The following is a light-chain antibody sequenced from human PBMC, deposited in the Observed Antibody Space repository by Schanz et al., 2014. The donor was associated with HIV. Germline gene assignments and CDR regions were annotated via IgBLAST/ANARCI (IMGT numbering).Light chain of an antibody. CDR3: QQCVTYPYT. J-gene: IGKJ2*01. CDR1: QTIGRF. Sequence: IQMPQSPSTVSASVGDRVTITCRASQTIGRFLAWYQQKPGRAPKLLIYQASTLQTGVPSRFSGSGSGTSFTLTITSLQPDDFATYYCQQCVTYPYTFGQGTTLDIK. V-gene: IGKV1-5*03. CDR2: QAS.